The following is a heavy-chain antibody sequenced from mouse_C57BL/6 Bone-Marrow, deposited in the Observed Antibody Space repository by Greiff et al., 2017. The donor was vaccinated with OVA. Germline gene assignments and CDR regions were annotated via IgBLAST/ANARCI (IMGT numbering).Heavy chain of an antibody. V-gene: IGHV1-39*01. J-gene: IGHJ1*03. CDR2: INPNYGTT. CDR3: VRRYYGSSYRYFDV. CDR1: GYSFTDYN. Sequence: QLQESGPELVKPGASVKISCKASGYSFTDYNMNWVKQSNGKSLEWIGVINPNYGTTSYNQKFKGKATLTVDQSSSTAYMQLNSLTSEDSAVYYCVRRYYGSSYRYFDVWGTGTTVTVSS. D-gene: IGHD1-1*01.